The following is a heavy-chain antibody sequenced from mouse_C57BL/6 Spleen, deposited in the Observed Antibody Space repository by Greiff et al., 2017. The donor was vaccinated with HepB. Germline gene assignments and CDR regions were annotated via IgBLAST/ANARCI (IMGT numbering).Heavy chain of an antibody. Sequence: EVMLVESGGGLVQPGGSLKLSCAASGFTFSDYYMYWVRQTPEKRLEWVAYISNGGGSTYYPDTVKGRFTISRDNAKNTLYLQMSRLKSEDTAMYYCARQDYSHWYFDVWGTGTTVTVSS. V-gene: IGHV5-12*01. D-gene: IGHD2-12*01. CDR2: ISNGGGST. J-gene: IGHJ1*03. CDR3: ARQDYSHWYFDV. CDR1: GFTFSDYY.